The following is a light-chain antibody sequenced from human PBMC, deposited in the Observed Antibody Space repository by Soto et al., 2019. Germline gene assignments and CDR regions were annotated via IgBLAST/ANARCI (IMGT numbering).Light chain of an antibody. V-gene: IGKV3-20*01. CDR1: QSVSSSY. CDR3: QQYGSSPYT. Sequence: PEERATLSCRASQSVSSSYLAWYQQKPGQAPRLLIYGASSRATGIPERFSGSGSGTDFTFTISRLEPEDFAVYYCQQYGSSPYTFGQGTRLEIK. CDR2: GAS. J-gene: IGKJ5*01.